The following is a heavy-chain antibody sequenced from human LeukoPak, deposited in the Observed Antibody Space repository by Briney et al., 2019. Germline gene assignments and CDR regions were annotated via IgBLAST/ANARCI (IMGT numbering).Heavy chain of an antibody. CDR2: IYHSGRT. Sequence: SETLSLTCTVSGYSLCSGYYWGWIRQPPGKGLEWIGSIYHSGRTYYNPSLKSRVTISVDTSKNRFSLKLSSVTAADTAVYYCARVPYNWKVDYWGQGTLVTVSS. CDR3: ARVPYNWKVDY. CDR1: GYSLCSGYY. D-gene: IGHD1-20*01. J-gene: IGHJ4*02. V-gene: IGHV4-38-2*02.